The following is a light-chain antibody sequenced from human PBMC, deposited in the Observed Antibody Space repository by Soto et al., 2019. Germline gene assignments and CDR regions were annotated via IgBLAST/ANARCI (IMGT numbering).Light chain of an antibody. CDR1: SSNIGAGYD. J-gene: IGLJ2*01. Sequence: QSVLTQPPSVSGAPGQRVTISCTGSSSNIGAGYDVHWYQQFPGTTPKFLIYDNSNRPSGVPDRFSGSKSGTSASLAITGLQAEDEADYYCQSYDSSLSASVFGGGTKVTVL. CDR3: QSYDSSLSASV. CDR2: DNS. V-gene: IGLV1-40*01.